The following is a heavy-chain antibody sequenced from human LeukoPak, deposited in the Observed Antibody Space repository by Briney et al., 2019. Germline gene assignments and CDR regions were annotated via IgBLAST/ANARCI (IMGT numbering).Heavy chain of an antibody. Sequence: GESLKISCKGSGYSFTNSWIGWVRQMPGKGLEWMGIIYPDDSDTRYSPSFQGQVTISVDKSISTAYLQWSSLKASDTAMYYCARDLDSSGWYNTLLGFDYWGQGTLVTVSS. J-gene: IGHJ4*02. CDR2: IYPDDSDT. D-gene: IGHD6-19*01. V-gene: IGHV5-51*01. CDR3: ARDLDSSGWYNTLLGFDY. CDR1: GYSFTNSW.